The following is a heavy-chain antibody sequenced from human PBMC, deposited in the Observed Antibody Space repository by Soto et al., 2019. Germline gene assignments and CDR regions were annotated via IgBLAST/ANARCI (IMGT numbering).Heavy chain of an antibody. CDR2: IWYDGSNK. Sequence: QVQLVESGGGVVQPGRSLRLSCAASGFTFSSYGMHWVRQAPGKGLEWVAVIWYDGSNKYYADSVKGRFTISRDNSKNTLYLQMNSLRAEDTAVYYCARETYTAMAYYYYGMDVWGQGTTVTVSS. J-gene: IGHJ6*02. D-gene: IGHD5-18*01. CDR3: ARETYTAMAYYYYGMDV. V-gene: IGHV3-33*01. CDR1: GFTFSSYG.